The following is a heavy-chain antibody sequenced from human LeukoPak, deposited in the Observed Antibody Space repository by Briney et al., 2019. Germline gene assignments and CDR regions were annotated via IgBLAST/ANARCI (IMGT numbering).Heavy chain of an antibody. D-gene: IGHD3-22*01. CDR1: GFTFSSYG. CDR3: AKGYYDSSL. J-gene: IGHJ4*02. Sequence: GGSLRLSCAASGFTFSSYGMHWVRQAPGKGLEWVAVISYDGSNKYYADSVKGRFTISRDNSKNTLYLQMNSLRAEDTAVYYCAKGYYDSSLWGQGTRVTVSS. V-gene: IGHV3-30*18. CDR2: ISYDGSNK.